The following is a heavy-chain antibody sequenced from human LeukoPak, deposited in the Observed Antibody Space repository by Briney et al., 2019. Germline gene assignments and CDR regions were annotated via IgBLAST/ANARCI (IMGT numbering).Heavy chain of an antibody. D-gene: IGHD4-23*01. CDR1: GGSFSGYY. CDR2: INHSGST. J-gene: IGHJ3*02. V-gene: IGHV4-34*01. Sequence: SETLSLTCAVYGGSFSGYYWSWIRQPPGKGLEWIGEINHSGSTNYNPSLKSRVTISVDTSKNQFSLKLSSVTAADTAVYYRARPVTHDYGGDSDAFDIWGQGTMVTVSS. CDR3: ARPVTHDYGGDSDAFDI.